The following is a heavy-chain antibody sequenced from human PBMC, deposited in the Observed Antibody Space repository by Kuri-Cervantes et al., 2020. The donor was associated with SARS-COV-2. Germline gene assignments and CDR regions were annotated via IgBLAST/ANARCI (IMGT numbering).Heavy chain of an antibody. CDR1: GFTFSSYS. J-gene: IGHJ4*02. CDR3: ARDSPEYSSSSSVPFDY. D-gene: IGHD6-6*01. V-gene: IGHV3-21*04. Sequence: GGSLRLSCAASGFTFSSYSMNWVRQAPGKGLEWVSSISSSSSYIYYADSVKGRFTISRDNSKDTLYLQMNSLRAEDTAVYYCARDSPEYSSSSSVPFDYWGQGTLVTVSS. CDR2: ISSSSSYI.